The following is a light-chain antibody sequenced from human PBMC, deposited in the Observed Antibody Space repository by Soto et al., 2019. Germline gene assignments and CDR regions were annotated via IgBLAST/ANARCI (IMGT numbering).Light chain of an antibody. J-gene: IGLJ1*01. Sequence: QSVLTQPPSASGTPGQRVTISCSGSSSNIGSNTVNWYQQLPGTAPKLLIYSNNQRSSGVPDRFSGSKSGTSASLAISGLQSEDEADYYCAAWDDSLNGPYVFGTGTKVTVL. CDR3: AAWDDSLNGPYV. CDR2: SNN. CDR1: SSNIGSNT. V-gene: IGLV1-44*01.